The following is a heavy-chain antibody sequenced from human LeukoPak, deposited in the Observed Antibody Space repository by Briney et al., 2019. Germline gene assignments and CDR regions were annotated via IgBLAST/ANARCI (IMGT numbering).Heavy chain of an antibody. V-gene: IGHV4-61*02. J-gene: IGHJ5*02. CDR2: IHRSGST. CDR3: ARGGSLVQNHFDP. CDR1: GGSISSGSYY. Sequence: PSETLSLTCTVSGGSISSGSYYWSSIRQPAGKGLEWIGRIHRSGSTAYNPSVKSRVTISVDTSKNQFSLKLNSVTAADTAVYYCARGGSLVQNHFDPWGQGTLVTVSS. D-gene: IGHD3-3*01.